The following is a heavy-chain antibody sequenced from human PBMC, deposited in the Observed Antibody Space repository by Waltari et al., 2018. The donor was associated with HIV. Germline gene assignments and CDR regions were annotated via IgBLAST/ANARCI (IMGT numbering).Heavy chain of an antibody. V-gene: IGHV1-24*01. Sequence: QVHLAQSGAEVKKPGASVKVSCKVSGYKLTDLSMHWVRQAPGKGLEWVGSSDREINEPTLYAQMLRGRVTLTEDTSTDTAYMELSGLMSEDTAIYYCATQKFWSSGIYHFDYWGQGTLVTVS. CDR1: GYKLTDLS. D-gene: IGHD1-26*01. CDR2: SDREINEPT. J-gene: IGHJ4*01. CDR3: ATQKFWSSGIYHFDY.